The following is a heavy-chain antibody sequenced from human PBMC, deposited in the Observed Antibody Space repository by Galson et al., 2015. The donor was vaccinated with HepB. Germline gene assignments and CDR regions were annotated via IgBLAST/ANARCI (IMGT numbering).Heavy chain of an antibody. V-gene: IGHV4-30-4*01. J-gene: IGHJ6*03. Sequence: TLSLTCTVSGGSISSGDYYWSWIRQPPGKGLEWIGNIYYSGSTYYNPSLKSRVIISEDTSKNQFSLELSSVTAADTAVYYCVREGTIYDFWSGHYYYYHYMDVWGKGTTVTVSS. CDR3: VREGTIYDFWSGHYYYYHYMDV. CDR1: GGSISSGDYY. CDR2: IYYSGST. D-gene: IGHD3-3*01.